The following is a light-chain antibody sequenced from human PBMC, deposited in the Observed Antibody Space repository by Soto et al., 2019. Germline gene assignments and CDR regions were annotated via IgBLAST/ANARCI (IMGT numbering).Light chain of an antibody. V-gene: IGKV3-20*01. CDR2: DAS. CDR3: QQYGSTPLT. J-gene: IGKJ4*01. Sequence: EIVLKQSPDTLSLSPGVRDTLSCRASQSVRSNYLAWYQQKPGQAPRFLIYDASSRATGIPDRFSGSGSGTDFTLTISRLEPEDFAVYYCQQYGSTPLTFGGGTKVDIK. CDR1: QSVRSNY.